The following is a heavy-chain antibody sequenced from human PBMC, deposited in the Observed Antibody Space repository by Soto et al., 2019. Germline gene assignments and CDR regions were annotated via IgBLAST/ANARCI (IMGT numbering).Heavy chain of an antibody. J-gene: IGHJ4*02. Sequence: SETLSLTCAVSVYSISTGFNWGWIRQPPGKGLEWIGSIYHSGSTYYNLSLKSRVTISADTSKNQFYLNLSSMTAADRAVYYCARGAGYDPFDYWGQGVLVTVSS. V-gene: IGHV4-38-2*01. CDR3: ARGAGYDPFDY. D-gene: IGHD5-12*01. CDR1: VYSISTGFN. CDR2: IYHSGST.